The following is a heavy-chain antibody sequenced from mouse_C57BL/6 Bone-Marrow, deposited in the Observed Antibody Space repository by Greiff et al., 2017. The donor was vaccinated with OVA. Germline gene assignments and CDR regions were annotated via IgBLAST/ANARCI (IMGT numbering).Heavy chain of an antibody. Sequence: EVHLVESGGGLVQSGRSLRLSCATSGFTFSDFYMEWVRQAPGKGLEWIAASRNKANDYTTEYSASVKGRFIVSRDTSQSILYLQMNALRAEDTAIYYCARGLPWYFDVWGTGTTVTVSS. CDR3: ARGLPWYFDV. CDR1: GFTFSDFY. V-gene: IGHV7-1*01. J-gene: IGHJ1*03. CDR2: SRNKANDYTT.